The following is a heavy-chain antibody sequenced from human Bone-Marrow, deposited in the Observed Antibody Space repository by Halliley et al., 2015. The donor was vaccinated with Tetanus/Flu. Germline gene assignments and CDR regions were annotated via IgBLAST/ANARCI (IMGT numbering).Heavy chain of an antibody. Sequence: QLVQSGAEVKKPGESLKISCKGSGYRFTSYWIGWVRQMPGKGLEWMAIIYPGDSDTKYSPSFQGQVTISADKAINTAYLQWTSLKASDPAMYYCARLPPRGWGDAFDIWGQGTMVTVSS. CDR1: GYRFTSYW. CDR2: IYPGDSDT. D-gene: IGHD3-10*01. J-gene: IGHJ3*02. CDR3: ARLPPRGWGDAFDI. V-gene: IGHV5-51*03.